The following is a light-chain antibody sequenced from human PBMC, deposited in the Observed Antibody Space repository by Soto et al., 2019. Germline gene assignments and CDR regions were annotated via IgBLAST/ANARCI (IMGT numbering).Light chain of an antibody. J-gene: IGKJ4*01. CDR1: QSISSW. CDR2: KAS. CDR3: QQYNSYPLT. Sequence: DIHMTQSPSTLSASVGDRVTITCRASQSISSWLAWYQQKPGKAPNLLIYKASSLESGVPSRFSGSGSGTEFTHTISSPQPDDFATYYCQQYNSYPLTFGGGTKVEIK. V-gene: IGKV1-5*03.